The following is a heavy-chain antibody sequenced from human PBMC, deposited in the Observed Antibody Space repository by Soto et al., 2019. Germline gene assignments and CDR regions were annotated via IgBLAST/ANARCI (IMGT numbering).Heavy chain of an antibody. CDR3: AGAPGILWFGEFYYFDY. CDR1: GGSISSSSYY. V-gene: IGHV4-39*01. Sequence: SETLSLTCTVSGGSISSSSYYWGWIRQPPGKGLEWIGSIYYSGSTYYNPSLKSRVTISVDTSKNQFSLKLSSVTAADTAVYYCAGAPGILWFGEFYYFDYWGQGTLVTVSS. J-gene: IGHJ4*02. D-gene: IGHD3-10*01. CDR2: IYYSGST.